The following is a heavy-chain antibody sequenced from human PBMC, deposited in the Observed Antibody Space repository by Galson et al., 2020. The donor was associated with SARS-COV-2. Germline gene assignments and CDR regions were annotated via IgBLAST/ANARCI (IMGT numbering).Heavy chain of an antibody. CDR3: ASGGFINYGVDY. CDR2: ISSSNIYT. CDR1: GFTFSDYY. J-gene: IGHJ4*02. D-gene: IGHD4-17*01. Sequence: GGSLRLSCAASGFTFSDYYMSWIRQAPGKGLEWVSYISSSNIYTNYADSVKGRFTISRDNAKNSLYLQMNSLRAEDTAVYYCASGGFINYGVDYWGQGTLVTVAS. V-gene: IGHV3-11*06.